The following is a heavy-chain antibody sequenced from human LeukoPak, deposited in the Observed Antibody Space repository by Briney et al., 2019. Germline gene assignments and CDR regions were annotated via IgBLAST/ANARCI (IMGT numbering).Heavy chain of an antibody. Sequence: PSETLSLTCTVSGGSISGYYWSWIRQPAGKGLEWIGRIYTSGSTNYNPSLKSRVTMSVDTSKNQFSLKLSSVTAADTAVYYCARGGFYYGSGEINWFDPWGQGTLVTVSS. D-gene: IGHD3-10*01. CDR3: ARGGFYYGSGEINWFDP. J-gene: IGHJ5*02. V-gene: IGHV4-4*07. CDR2: IYTSGST. CDR1: GGSISGYY.